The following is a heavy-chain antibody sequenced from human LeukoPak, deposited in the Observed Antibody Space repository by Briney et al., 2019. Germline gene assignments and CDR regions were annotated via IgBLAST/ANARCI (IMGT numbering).Heavy chain of an antibody. D-gene: IGHD4-23*01. CDR1: GGTFSSYA. CDR3: ARAETFDYGGNPSDY. CDR2: IIPIFGTA. Sequence: SVKVSCKASGGTFSSYAISWVRQAPGRGLEWMGGIIPIFGTANYAQKFQGRVTMTRDTSTSTVYMELSSLRSEDTAVYYCARAETFDYGGNPSDYWGQGTLVTVSS. V-gene: IGHV1-69*05. J-gene: IGHJ4*02.